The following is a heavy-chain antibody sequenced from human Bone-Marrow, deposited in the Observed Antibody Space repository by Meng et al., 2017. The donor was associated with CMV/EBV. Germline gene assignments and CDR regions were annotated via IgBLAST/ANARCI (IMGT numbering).Heavy chain of an antibody. V-gene: IGHV4-61*01. Sequence: VSSGSYYWSWIRQPPGKGLEWVGYIYYSGSTNYDPSLKSRVTISVDTSKNQFSLKLSSVTAADTAVYYCARGATYYYDSSGYYRFDYWGQGTLVTVSS. J-gene: IGHJ4*02. CDR3: ARGATYYYDSSGYYRFDY. CDR2: IYYSGST. CDR1: VSSGSYY. D-gene: IGHD3-22*01.